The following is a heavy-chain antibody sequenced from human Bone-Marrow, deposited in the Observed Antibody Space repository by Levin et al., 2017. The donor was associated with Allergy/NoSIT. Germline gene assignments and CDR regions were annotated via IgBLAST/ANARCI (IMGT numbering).Heavy chain of an antibody. CDR3: ASDSSTSCLMSRLRVGIMGGDNWNCMDV. V-gene: IGHV1-2*02. D-gene: IGHD2-2*01. CDR1: GYIFTDYF. CDR2: INPKSGDT. J-gene: IGHJ6*02. Sequence: ASVKVSCKASGYIFTDYFIYWVRQAPGQGPEWMGWINPKSGDTNYAQKFQGSVTMTRDTSINTAFMELSRLRSNDTAMYYCASDSSTSCLMSRLRVGIMGGDNWNCMDVWGQGTTVTVSS.